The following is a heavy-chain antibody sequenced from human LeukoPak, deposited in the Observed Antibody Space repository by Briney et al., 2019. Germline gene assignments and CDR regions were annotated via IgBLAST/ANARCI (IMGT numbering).Heavy chain of an antibody. Sequence: GRSLRLSCAASGSTFDDYAMHWVRQAPGKSLEWVSGISWNSGSIGYADSVKGRFTISRDNAKNSLYLQMNSLRAEDTALYYCAKDSGGLYCSGGSCYYYDYWGQGTLVTVSS. CDR3: AKDSGGLYCSGGSCYYYDY. J-gene: IGHJ4*02. CDR2: ISWNSGSI. V-gene: IGHV3-9*01. CDR1: GSTFDDYA. D-gene: IGHD2-15*01.